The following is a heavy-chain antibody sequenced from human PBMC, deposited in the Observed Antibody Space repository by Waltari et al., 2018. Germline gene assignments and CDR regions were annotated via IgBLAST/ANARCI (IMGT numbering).Heavy chain of an antibody. CDR3: AREHCTNGVCYTANDAFDI. Sequence: QVQLVESGGGVVQPGRSLRLSCAASGFTFSSYGMHWVRQAPGKGREWVAVIWYDGSNKYYADSVKGRFTISRDNSKNTLYLQMNSLRAEDTAVYYCAREHCTNGVCYTANDAFDIWGQGTMVTVSS. V-gene: IGHV3-33*01. CDR1: GFTFSSYG. J-gene: IGHJ3*02. CDR2: IWYDGSNK. D-gene: IGHD2-8*01.